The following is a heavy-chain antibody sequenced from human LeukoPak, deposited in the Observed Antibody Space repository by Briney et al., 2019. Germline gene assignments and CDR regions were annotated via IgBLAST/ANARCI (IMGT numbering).Heavy chain of an antibody. CDR3: ARGPDVDTAMVRSYYFDY. CDR2: IYTSGST. J-gene: IGHJ4*02. CDR1: GGSISSYY. V-gene: IGHV4-4*07. Sequence: SETLSLTCTVSGGSISSYYWSWIRQPAGKGLEWIGRIYTSGSTNYNPSLKSRVTMSVDTSKNQFSLKLSSVTAADTAVYYCARGPDVDTAMVRSYYFDYWGQGTLVTVSS. D-gene: IGHD5-18*01.